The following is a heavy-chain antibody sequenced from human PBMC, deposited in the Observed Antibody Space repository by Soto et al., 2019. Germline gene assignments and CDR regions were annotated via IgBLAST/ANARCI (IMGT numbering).Heavy chain of an antibody. V-gene: IGHV4-61*01. J-gene: IGHJ4*02. Sequence: QVQLQESGPGLVKPSETLSLTCSVSGSSVSDASYHWVWVRQPPGKGLQWIGNIYYSGDTNYNPSIKSRVPISLDTAKNQFSLKLNSVTAADTAGYYCARRVGATPPINRGQGTLVTVSS. D-gene: IGHD1-26*01. CDR2: IYYSGDT. CDR3: ARRVGATPPIN. CDR1: GSSVSDASYH.